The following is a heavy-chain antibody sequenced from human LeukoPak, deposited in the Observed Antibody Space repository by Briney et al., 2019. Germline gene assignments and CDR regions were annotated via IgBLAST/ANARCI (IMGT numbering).Heavy chain of an antibody. D-gene: IGHD3-22*01. V-gene: IGHV1-18*01. CDR1: TSR. Sequence: GASVTVSCKATSRISLVRQAPGQGLEWMGWIGTYGGDTYYAQKFQGRITVTTDTSTSTVYMELRNLRSDDTAVYYCARDLWNFYDDSGYNRDFDSWGQGTLVTVSS. CDR2: IGTYGGDT. J-gene: IGHJ5*01. CDR3: ARDLWNFYDDSGYNRDFDS.